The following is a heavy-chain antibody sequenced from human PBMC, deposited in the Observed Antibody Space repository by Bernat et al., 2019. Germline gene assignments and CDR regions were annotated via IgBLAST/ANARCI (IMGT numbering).Heavy chain of an antibody. CDR1: GFTFSNAW. CDR2: IKSKTDGGTT. J-gene: IGHJ6*02. D-gene: IGHD7-27*01. CDR3: TTENWGAYYYYYGMDV. Sequence: EVQLVESGGGLVKPGGSLRLSCAASGFTFSNAWMSWVRQAPGKGLEWVGRIKSKTDGGTTDYAAPVKGRFTISRDDSKNTLYLQMNSLKTEDTAVYYCTTENWGAYYYYYGMDVWGQGTTVTVSS. V-gene: IGHV3-15*01.